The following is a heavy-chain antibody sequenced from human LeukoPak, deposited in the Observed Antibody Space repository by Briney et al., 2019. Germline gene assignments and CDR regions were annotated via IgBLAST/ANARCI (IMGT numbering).Heavy chain of an antibody. D-gene: IGHD5-24*01. CDR3: ATNDGYNYYFDY. Sequence: PGGSLRLSCAASGFTFNTYAMNWVRQAPGKGLEWVSAISGSDDSAYYADSVKGRFTISRDNAKNSLYLQMNSLRAEDTAVYYCATNDGYNYYFDYWGQGTLVTVSS. V-gene: IGHV3-23*01. CDR2: ISGSDDSA. J-gene: IGHJ4*02. CDR1: GFTFNTYA.